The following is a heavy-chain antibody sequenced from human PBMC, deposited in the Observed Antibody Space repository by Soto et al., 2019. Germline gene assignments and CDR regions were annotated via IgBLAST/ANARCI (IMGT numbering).Heavy chain of an antibody. CDR1: GDSLNSSHW. CDR2: ISHSGST. CDR3: GARHFPSGPRTETRVDY. J-gene: IGHJ4*02. Sequence: QVQLRESGPGLVKPSGTLSLTCAVSGDSLNSSHWWNWVRQPPGKGLEWIGQISHSGSTNDKPSPTRRVTISVENSNSPLSPKVTSVTAAETDVYYGGARHFPSGPRTETRVDYWGQGTRVTVSS. D-gene: IGHD2-15*01. V-gene: IGHV4-4*02.